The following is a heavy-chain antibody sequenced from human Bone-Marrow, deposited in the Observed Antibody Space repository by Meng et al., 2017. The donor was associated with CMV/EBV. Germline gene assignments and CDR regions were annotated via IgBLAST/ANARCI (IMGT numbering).Heavy chain of an antibody. CDR2: IIPIFGTA. CDR1: GGTFSSYA. D-gene: IGHD1-20*01. Sequence: KACGGTFSSYAISWVRQAPGQGLEWMGGIIPIFGTANYAQKFQGRVTITADESTSTAYMELSSLRSEDTAVYYCARSYNLFSEYFQHWGQGTLVTVSS. J-gene: IGHJ1*01. V-gene: IGHV1-69*01. CDR3: ARSYNLFSEYFQH.